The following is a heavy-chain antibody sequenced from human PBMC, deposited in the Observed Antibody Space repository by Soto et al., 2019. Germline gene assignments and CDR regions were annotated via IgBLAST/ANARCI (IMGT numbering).Heavy chain of an antibody. CDR1: GFTFRPYA. V-gene: IGHV3-23*01. CDR2: ISASGGST. D-gene: IGHD6-19*01. J-gene: IGHJ3*02. CDR3: AKDRYSSGWDAFDI. Sequence: GGSLRLACSASGFTFRPYAMSWVRQGPGKGLEWVSAISASGGSTDYADSVKGRLTISRDNSKNTPYLQMNSLRAEDTAVYFCAKDRYSSGWDAFDIWGQGTMVTVSS.